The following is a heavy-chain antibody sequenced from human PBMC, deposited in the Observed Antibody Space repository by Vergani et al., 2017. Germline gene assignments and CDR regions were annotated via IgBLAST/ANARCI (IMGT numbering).Heavy chain of an antibody. D-gene: IGHD3-16*02. V-gene: IGHV4-34*01. CDR2: VNHGGST. CDR3: ASIARAPTRHKPPPDD. J-gene: IGHJ4*02. Sequence: QVQLQEWGAGLLKTSETLSLTCGVSGGSFSDYYWSWIRQAPGMGLEWIGEVNHGGSTNYNPSLKSRVSISVDTSKNQFSLQLTSVTAADSALYFCASIARAPTRHKPPPDDWGQGILVTVSS. CDR1: GGSFSDYY.